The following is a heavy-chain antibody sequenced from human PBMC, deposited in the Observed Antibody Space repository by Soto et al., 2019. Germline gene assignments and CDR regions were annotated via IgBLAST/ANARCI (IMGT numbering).Heavy chain of an antibody. CDR3: AKDDCSICNGPAYNFDMDV. CDR1: GYSFTSYW. CDR2: IYPGDSDT. V-gene: IGHV5-51*01. D-gene: IGHD2-15*01. Sequence: GESLKISCKGSGYSFTSYWIGWVRQMPGKGLEWMGIIYPGDSDTRYIPSFQGQVTISAGKSISTAYLQRSSLKASDTAMYYCAKDDCSICNGPAYNFDMDVWGQGTTVTVSS. J-gene: IGHJ6*02.